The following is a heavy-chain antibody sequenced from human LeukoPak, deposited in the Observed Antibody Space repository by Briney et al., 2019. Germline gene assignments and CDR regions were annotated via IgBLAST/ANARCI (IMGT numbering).Heavy chain of an antibody. CDR3: ARLSEGRGGYNPPDY. CDR1: GYSFTSYW. D-gene: IGHD5-24*01. V-gene: IGHV5-51*01. CDR2: IYPGDSDT. Sequence: GESLKISCKGSGYSFTSYWIGWVRQMPGKGLEWMGIIYPGDSDTRYSPSFQGQVTISADKSISTAYLQWSSLKASDTAMYYCARLSEGRGGYNPPDYWGQGTLVTVSS. J-gene: IGHJ4*02.